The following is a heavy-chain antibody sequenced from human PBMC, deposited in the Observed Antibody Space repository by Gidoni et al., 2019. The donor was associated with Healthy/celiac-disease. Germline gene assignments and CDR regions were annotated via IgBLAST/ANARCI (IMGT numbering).Heavy chain of an antibody. CDR2: ISGSGGST. Sequence: EVQLLESGGGLVQPGGSLRLSCAASGFTLSSYAMSWVRQAPGKGLEWVSAISGSGGSTYYADSVKGLFTISRDNSKNTLYLQMNSLRAEDTAVYYCAKWEDDSSLLYWGQGTLVTVSS. J-gene: IGHJ4*02. CDR1: GFTLSSYA. V-gene: IGHV3-23*01. D-gene: IGHD6-6*01. CDR3: AKWEDDSSLLY.